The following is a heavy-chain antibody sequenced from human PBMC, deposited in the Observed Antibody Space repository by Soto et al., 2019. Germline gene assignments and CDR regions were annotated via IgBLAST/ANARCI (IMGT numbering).Heavy chain of an antibody. V-gene: IGHV3-48*03. Sequence: SRRRSWAAAGLTLSSCEMNWVRLSPGKGLEWVSYISSSGSTIYYADSVKGRFTISRDNAKNSLYLQMNSLRSEDTAVYYCATNNEFWSGYLSYYYGTDVQGPATTGAVSS. CDR2: ISSSGSTI. J-gene: IGHJ6*02. CDR3: ATNNEFWSGYLSYYYGTDV. CDR1: GLTLSSCE. D-gene: IGHD3-3*01.